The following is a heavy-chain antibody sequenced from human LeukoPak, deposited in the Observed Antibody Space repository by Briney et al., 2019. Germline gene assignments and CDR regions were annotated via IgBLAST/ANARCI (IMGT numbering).Heavy chain of an antibody. D-gene: IGHD2-15*01. V-gene: IGHV3-33*01. CDR2: IWYDGSNK. CDR1: GFTFSSYG. Sequence: GGSLRLSCAASGFTFSSYGMHWVRQAPGKGLEWVAVIWYDGSNKYYADSVKGRFTISRDNSKNTLYLQMNSLRAEDTAVYYCASIVVVVAATGDFGDYWGQGTLVTVSS. J-gene: IGHJ4*02. CDR3: ASIVVVVAATGDFGDY.